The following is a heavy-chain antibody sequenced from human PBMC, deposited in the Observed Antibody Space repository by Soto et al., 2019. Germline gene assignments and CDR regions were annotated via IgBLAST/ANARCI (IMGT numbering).Heavy chain of an antibody. J-gene: IGHJ4*02. CDR1: GYTFTSYG. CDR2: ISAYNGNT. V-gene: IGHV1-18*01. Sequence: ASVKVSCKASGYTFTSYGISWVRQAPGQGLEWMGWISAYNGNTNYAQKLQGRVTMTTDTSTSTAYMELRSLRSDDTSVYYCARNYDFWSGYYGLDYWGQGTLVTVAS. CDR3: ARNYDFWSGYYGLDY. D-gene: IGHD3-3*01.